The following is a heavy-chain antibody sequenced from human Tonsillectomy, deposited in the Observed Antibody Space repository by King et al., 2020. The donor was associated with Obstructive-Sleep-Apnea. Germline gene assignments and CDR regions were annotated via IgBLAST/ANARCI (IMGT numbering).Heavy chain of an antibody. V-gene: IGHV4-30-4*01. D-gene: IGHD5-12*01. CDR3: ARDHNGYETAYYYSMDV. J-gene: IGHJ6*02. CDR2: IYYSGST. CDR1: GGSISSGDYY. Sequence: VQLQESGSGLVKPSQTLSLTCTVSGGSISSGDYYWSWIRQPPGKGLEWIGYIYYSGSTYYNPSLKSRVTISVDTSKNQFSLKLSSVTAADTAVYYCARDHNGYETAYYYSMDVWGQGTTVTVSS.